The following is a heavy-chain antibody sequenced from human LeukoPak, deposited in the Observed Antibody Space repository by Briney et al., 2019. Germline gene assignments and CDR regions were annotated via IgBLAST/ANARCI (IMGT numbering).Heavy chain of an antibody. CDR1: GFTFSSYA. D-gene: IGHD2-8*01. Sequence: GGSLRLSCAASGFTFSSYAMHWVRQAPGKGLEWVAVISYDGSNKYYADSVKGRFTISRGNSKNTLYLQMNSLRAEDTAVYYCASNGARHGSVALDYWGQGTLVTVSS. CDR2: ISYDGSNK. CDR3: ASNGARHGSVALDY. J-gene: IGHJ4*02. V-gene: IGHV3-30*04.